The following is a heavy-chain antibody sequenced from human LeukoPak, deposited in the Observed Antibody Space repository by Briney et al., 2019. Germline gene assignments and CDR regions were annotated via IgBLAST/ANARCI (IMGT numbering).Heavy chain of an antibody. CDR1: GGSISGYY. CDR3: ARGTYYYDRPLDY. CDR2: IYYSGST. V-gene: IGHV4-59*01. D-gene: IGHD3-22*01. J-gene: IGHJ4*02. Sequence: SETPSLTCTVSGGSISGYYWSWIRQPPGKGLEWIGYIYYSGSTNYNPSLKSRVTISVDTSKNQFSLKLSSVTAADTAVYYCARGTYYYDRPLDYWGQGTLVTVSS.